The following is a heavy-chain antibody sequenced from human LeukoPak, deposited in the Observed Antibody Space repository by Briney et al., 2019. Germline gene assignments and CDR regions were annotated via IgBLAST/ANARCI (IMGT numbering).Heavy chain of an antibody. CDR1: GFTFSNST. CDR2: ISPSGLSI. V-gene: IGHV3-23*01. J-gene: IGHJ5*02. Sequence: GGSLRLSCAASGFTFSNSTMNWVRQAPGKGLEWVSSISPSGLSIFYADSVKGRFAISRDNSKNTLYLQMNSLRAEDTAVYYCAKPASWFDPWGQGTLVTVSS. D-gene: IGHD2-2*01. CDR3: AKPASWFDP.